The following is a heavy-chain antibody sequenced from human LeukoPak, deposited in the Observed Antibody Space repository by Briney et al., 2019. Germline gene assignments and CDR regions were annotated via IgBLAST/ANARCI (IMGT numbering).Heavy chain of an antibody. J-gene: IGHJ6*03. CDR3: ARGPRTGTIYYYYYYYMDV. D-gene: IGHD1-7*01. Sequence: SETLSLTCAVYSGSFSGYYWSWIRQPPGKGLEWIGEINHSGSTNYNPSLKSRVTISVDTSKNQFSLKLSSVTAADTAVYYCARGPRTGTIYYYYYYYMDVWGKGTTVTVSS. CDR1: SGSFSGYY. V-gene: IGHV4-34*01. CDR2: INHSGST.